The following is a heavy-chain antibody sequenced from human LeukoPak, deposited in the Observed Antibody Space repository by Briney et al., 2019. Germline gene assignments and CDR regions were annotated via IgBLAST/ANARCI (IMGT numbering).Heavy chain of an antibody. CDR1: GGSVSSGSYY. CDR3: ARLSTVVKDHFDY. J-gene: IGHJ4*02. D-gene: IGHD4-23*01. CDR2: IYYSGST. V-gene: IGHV4-61*01. Sequence: PSETLSLTCTVSGGSVSSGSYYWSWIRQPPGKGLEWIGYIYYSGSTNYNPSLKSRVTISVDTSKNQFSLKLSSVTAADTAVYYCARLSTVVKDHFDYWGQGTLVTVSS.